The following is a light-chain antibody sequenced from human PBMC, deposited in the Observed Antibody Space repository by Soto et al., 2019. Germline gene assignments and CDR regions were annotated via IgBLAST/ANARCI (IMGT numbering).Light chain of an antibody. Sequence: EIVLTQSPGTLSLSPGERATLSCRASQSLSNSYLARYRQKPRQAPTLLIYGASSRATAIPDRVSGSGSGTDFTLTISRLEPEDFAVYYCQQYGSSPLTFSGGTKVEI. J-gene: IGKJ4*01. CDR3: QQYGSSPLT. V-gene: IGKV3-20*01. CDR2: GAS. CDR1: QSLSNSY.